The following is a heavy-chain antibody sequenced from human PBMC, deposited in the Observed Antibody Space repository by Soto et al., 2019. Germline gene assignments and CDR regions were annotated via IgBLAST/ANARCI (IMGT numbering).Heavy chain of an antibody. CDR1: GGSISSGDYY. V-gene: IGHV4-30-4*01. J-gene: IGHJ6*02. CDR3: ARALIQLWPHYYYGMDV. Sequence: QVQLQESGPGLVKPSQTLSLTCTVSGGSISSGDYYWSWIRQPPWKGLEWIGYIYYSGTTYYNPSLKSRVTISVDTSKNQFSLKVSSVTAADTAVYYCARALIQLWPHYYYGMDVWGQGTTVTVSS. D-gene: IGHD5-18*01. CDR2: IYYSGTT.